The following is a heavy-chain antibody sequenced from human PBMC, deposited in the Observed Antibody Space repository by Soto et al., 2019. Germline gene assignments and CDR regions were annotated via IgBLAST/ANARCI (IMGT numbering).Heavy chain of an antibody. D-gene: IGHD6-19*01. J-gene: IGHJ3*02. Sequence: GGSLRLSCAASGVTFSSYWMSWVRQAPGKGLEWVANIKQDGSEKYYVDSVKGRFTISRDNAKNSLYLQMNSLRAEDTAVYYCAREGIAVAGTDAFDIWGQGTMVTVSS. V-gene: IGHV3-7*01. CDR2: IKQDGSEK. CDR3: AREGIAVAGTDAFDI. CDR1: GVTFSSYW.